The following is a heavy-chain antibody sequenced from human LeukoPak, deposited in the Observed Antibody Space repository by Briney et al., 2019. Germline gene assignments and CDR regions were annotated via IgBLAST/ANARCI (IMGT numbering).Heavy chain of an antibody. D-gene: IGHD3-10*01. CDR1: GGSISSSSYY. V-gene: IGHV4-39*07. Sequence: SETLSLTCTVSGGSISSSSYYWGWIRQPPGKGLEWIGSIYYSGSTYYNPSLKSRVTISVDTSKNQFSLKLSSVTAADTAVYYCARVGITMVRGVIIPDYFDYWGQGTLVTVSS. CDR2: IYYSGST. J-gene: IGHJ4*02. CDR3: ARVGITMVRGVIIPDYFDY.